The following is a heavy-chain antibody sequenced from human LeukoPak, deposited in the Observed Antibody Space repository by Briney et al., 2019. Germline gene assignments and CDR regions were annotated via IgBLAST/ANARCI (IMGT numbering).Heavy chain of an antibody. CDR2: IYYSGST. D-gene: IGHD1-26*01. J-gene: IGHJ6*03. CDR1: GGSIRSTSYY. V-gene: IGHV4-39*01. CDR3: ARQWSLYYMGV. Sequence: SETLSLTCSVSGGSIRSTSYYWGWIRQPPGKGLEWIGSIYYSGSTYYNPSLKSRLTISVGTSKSQFSLNLTSVTVADTAVYYCARQWSLYYMGVWGTGTTVTVSS.